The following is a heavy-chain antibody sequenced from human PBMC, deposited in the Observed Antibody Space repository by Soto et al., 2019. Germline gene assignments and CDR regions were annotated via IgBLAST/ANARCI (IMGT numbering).Heavy chain of an antibody. J-gene: IGHJ4*02. CDR1: GFTFENYA. CDR3: AKDNTGWSGSPIDF. CDR2: ISWESVII. D-gene: IGHD6-19*01. Sequence: PGGSLRLSGAASGFTFENYAMHWVRQAPGKGLEWVSGISWESVIIGYADSVKGRFTISRDNAKNFLYLQMDSLRAEDKALYYCAKDNTGWSGSPIDFWGQGILVTVSS. V-gene: IGHV3-9*01.